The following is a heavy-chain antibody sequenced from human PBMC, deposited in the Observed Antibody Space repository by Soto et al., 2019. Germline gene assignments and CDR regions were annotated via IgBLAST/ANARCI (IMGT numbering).Heavy chain of an antibody. D-gene: IGHD4-4*01. CDR1: GGSFRGYY. Sequence: SETLSLTCAVYGGSFRGYYWSWIRQPPGKGLEWIGEINHSGSTNYNPSLKSRVTISVDTSKNQFSLKLSSVTAADTAVYYCATVTTVETRSGWFDPWGQGTLVTVSS. CDR3: ATVTTVETRSGWFDP. J-gene: IGHJ5*02. V-gene: IGHV4-34*01. CDR2: INHSGST.